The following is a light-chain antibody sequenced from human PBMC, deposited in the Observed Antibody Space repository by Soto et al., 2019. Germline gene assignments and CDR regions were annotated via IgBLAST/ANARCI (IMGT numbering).Light chain of an antibody. CDR2: AAS. CDR1: QSITNF. Sequence: DIQMTPSPSPLSASVGDRVTITCRASQSITNFLNWYQQKPGKAPKLLIYAASSLQSGVPSRFSRSGSGTDITLTISILQPAESGTYYCQQSDSTPAWTFGQGTKVEIK. CDR3: QQSDSTPAWT. V-gene: IGKV1-39*01. J-gene: IGKJ1*01.